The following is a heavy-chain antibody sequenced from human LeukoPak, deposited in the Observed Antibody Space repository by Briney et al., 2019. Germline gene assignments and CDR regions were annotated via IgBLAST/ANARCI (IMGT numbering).Heavy chain of an antibody. CDR2: IKQDGSEK. J-gene: IGHJ4*02. V-gene: IGHV3-7*03. CDR3: AGDRVWFGELLPYFDY. Sequence: GGSLRLSCAASGFTFSSYWMSWVRQAPGKGLEWVANIKQDGSEKYYVDSVKGRFTISRDNAKNSLYLQMNSLRAEDTAVYYCAGDRVWFGELLPYFDYWGQGTLVTVSS. CDR1: GFTFSSYW. D-gene: IGHD3-10*01.